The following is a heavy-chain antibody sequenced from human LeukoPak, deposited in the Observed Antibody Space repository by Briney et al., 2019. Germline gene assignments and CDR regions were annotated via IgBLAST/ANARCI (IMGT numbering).Heavy chain of an antibody. Sequence: SETLSLTCTVSGGSISSSSYYWGWIRQPPGKGLEWIGSIYYSGCTYYNPSLKSRVTISVDTSKNQFSLKLSSVTAADTAVYYCARPRDPGNWFDPWGQGTLVTVSS. J-gene: IGHJ5*02. CDR1: GGSISSSSYY. CDR3: ARPRDPGNWFDP. CDR2: IYYSGCT. V-gene: IGHV4-39*01.